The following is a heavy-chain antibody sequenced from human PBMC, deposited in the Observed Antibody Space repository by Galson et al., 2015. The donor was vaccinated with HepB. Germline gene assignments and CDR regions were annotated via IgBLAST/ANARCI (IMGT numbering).Heavy chain of an antibody. CDR1: GFTFSSYG. Sequence: SLRLSCAASGFTFSSYGMHWVRQAPGKGLEWVAVISYDGSNKYYADSVKGRFTISRDNSKNTLYLQMNSLRAEDTAVYYCAKWGGRGSSWFSYYYYYYGMDVWGQGTTVTVSS. V-gene: IGHV3-30*18. J-gene: IGHJ6*02. CDR3: AKWGGRGSSWFSYYYYYYGMDV. D-gene: IGHD6-13*01. CDR2: ISYDGSNK.